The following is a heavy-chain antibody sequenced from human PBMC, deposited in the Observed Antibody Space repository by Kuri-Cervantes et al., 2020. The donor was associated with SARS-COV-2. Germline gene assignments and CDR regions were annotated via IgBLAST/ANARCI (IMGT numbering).Heavy chain of an antibody. CDR2: ISYDGSNK. V-gene: IGHV3-30-3*01. Sequence: GGSLRLSCAASGFTFSSYAMHWVRQAPGKGLEWVALISYDGSNKYYADSVKGRFIMSRDNSHNALYLQMDSLRVDDSAIYYCAREGPWPQEAFDYWGRGTLVTVSS. CDR1: GFTFSSYA. CDR3: AREGPWPQEAFDY. J-gene: IGHJ4*02.